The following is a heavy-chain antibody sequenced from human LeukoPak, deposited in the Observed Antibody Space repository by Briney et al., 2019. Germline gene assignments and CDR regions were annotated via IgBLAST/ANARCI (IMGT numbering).Heavy chain of an antibody. Sequence: SETLSLTCTVSGDSISSYYWSWIRQPPGKGLEWIGYIYYSGSTSYNPSLNSRVTISVDTSKNQFSLKLSSVTAADTAVYYCARVSRVARAFDYWGQGTLVTVSS. CDR3: ARVSRVARAFDY. V-gene: IGHV4-59*01. J-gene: IGHJ4*02. D-gene: IGHD2-15*01. CDR1: GDSISSYY. CDR2: IYYSGST.